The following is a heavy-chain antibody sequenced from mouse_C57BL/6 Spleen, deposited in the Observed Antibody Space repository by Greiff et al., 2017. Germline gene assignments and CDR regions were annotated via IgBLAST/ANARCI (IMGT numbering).Heavy chain of an antibody. CDR2: IYPGDGDT. V-gene: IGHV1-80*01. Sequence: QVQLQQSGAELVKPGASVKISCKASGYAFSSYWMNWVKQRPGKGLEWIGQIYPGDGDTNYTGKFKGKATLTADKSSSTAYMQLSSLTSEDSAVYFCARSAYDYDGGYFDVWGTGTTVTVSS. J-gene: IGHJ1*03. CDR1: GYAFSSYW. D-gene: IGHD2-4*01. CDR3: ARSAYDYDGGYFDV.